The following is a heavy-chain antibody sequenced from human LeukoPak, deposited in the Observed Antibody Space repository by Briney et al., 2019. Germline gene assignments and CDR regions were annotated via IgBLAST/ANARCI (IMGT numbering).Heavy chain of an antibody. Sequence: GGSLRLSCEASGFTFSSYWMSWVRQAPGKGLEWVANIKQDGSEKYYVDSVKGRFTISRDNAKNSLYLQMNSLRAEDTAVYYCARGELSSGYYYDYWGQGTLVTVSS. J-gene: IGHJ4*02. CDR1: GFTFSSYW. D-gene: IGHD3-22*01. V-gene: IGHV3-7*03. CDR3: ARGELSSGYYYDY. CDR2: IKQDGSEK.